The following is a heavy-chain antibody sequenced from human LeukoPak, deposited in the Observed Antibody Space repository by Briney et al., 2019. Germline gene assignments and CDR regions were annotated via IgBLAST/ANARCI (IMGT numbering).Heavy chain of an antibody. V-gene: IGHV4-38-2*02. CDR2: IYHSGST. CDR1: GYSISSGYY. CDR3: AREHMGNIVVVPAAIPGHFDY. D-gene: IGHD2-2*01. J-gene: IGHJ4*02. Sequence: SETLSLTCTVSGYSISSGYYWGWIRQPPGKGLEWIGSIYHSGSTNYNPSLKSRVTISVDTSKNQFSLKLSSVTAADTAVYYCAREHMGNIVVVPAAIPGHFDYWGQGTLVTVSS.